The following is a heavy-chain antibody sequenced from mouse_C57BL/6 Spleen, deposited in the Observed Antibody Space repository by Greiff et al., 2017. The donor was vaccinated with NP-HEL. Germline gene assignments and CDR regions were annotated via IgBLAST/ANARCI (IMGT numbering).Heavy chain of an antibody. J-gene: IGHJ1*03. CDR1: GFTFSSYT. CDR2: ISGGGGNT. V-gene: IGHV5-9*01. CDR3: ARQRDWYFDV. Sequence: EVNVVESGGGLVKPGGSLKLSCAASGFTFSSYTMSWVRQTPEKRLEWVATISGGGGNTYYPDSVKGRFTISRDNAKNTLYLQMSSLRSEDTALYYCARQRDWYFDVWGTGTTVTVSS.